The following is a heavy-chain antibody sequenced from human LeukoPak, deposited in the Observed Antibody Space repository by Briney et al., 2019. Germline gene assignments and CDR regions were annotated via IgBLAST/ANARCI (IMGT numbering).Heavy chain of an antibody. CDR3: ARGLFGRLDQPEDIAARYLLFDY. CDR1: GYTFTGYY. V-gene: IGHV1-2*02. J-gene: IGHJ4*02. CDR2: INPNSGGT. Sequence: ASVKVSCKASGYTFTGYYMHWVRQAPGQGLEWMGWINPNSGGTNYAQKFQGRVTMTRDTSISTAYMELSRLRSDDTAVYYCARGLFGRLDQPEDIAARYLLFDYWGQGTLVTVSS. D-gene: IGHD6-6*01.